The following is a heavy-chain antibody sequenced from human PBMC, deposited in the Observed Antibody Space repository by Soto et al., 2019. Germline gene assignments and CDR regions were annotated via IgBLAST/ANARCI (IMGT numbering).Heavy chain of an antibody. CDR2: IHADGST. Sequence: EVHLVETGGGLIQPGGSLRLSCAASGFSISINYMSWVRQAPGKGLEWVSLIHADGSTSYADSVNGRFTISRDNSKNTVYLQMNSLRVEDTAVYYCASLAVAEGFAPWGQGTLVTVSS. V-gene: IGHV3-53*02. CDR1: GFSISINY. CDR3: ASLAVAEGFAP. D-gene: IGHD6-19*01. J-gene: IGHJ5*02.